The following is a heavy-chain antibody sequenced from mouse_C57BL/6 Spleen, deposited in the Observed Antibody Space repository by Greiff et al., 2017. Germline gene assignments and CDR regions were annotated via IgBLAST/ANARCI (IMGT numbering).Heavy chain of an antibody. D-gene: IGHD2-3*01. J-gene: IGHJ4*01. CDR3: ARDDDPPIDY. CDR1: GFTFSSYA. Sequence: EVKLMESGGGLVKPGGSLKLSCAASGFTFSSYAMSWVRQTPEKRLEWVATISDGGSYTYYPNNVKGRFTISRDNAKNNLYLQMSHLNSEDTAMYYCARDDDPPIDYWGQGTSVTVSS. V-gene: IGHV5-4*01. CDR2: ISDGGSYT.